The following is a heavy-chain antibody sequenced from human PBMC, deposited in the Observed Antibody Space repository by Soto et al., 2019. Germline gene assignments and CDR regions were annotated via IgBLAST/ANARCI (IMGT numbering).Heavy chain of an antibody. CDR1: GYTFTSYY. CDR3: APPLSARQHNAFDI. D-gene: IGHD2-21*01. Sequence: ASVKVSCKASGYTFTSYYMNWVRQAPGQGLEWMGIINPSGGSTSYAQKFQGRVTITRDKSTSTAYMEMSNLRSEDTAVYYCAPPLSARQHNAFDIWGQGTRVTVSS. J-gene: IGHJ3*02. CDR2: INPSGGST. V-gene: IGHV1-46*01.